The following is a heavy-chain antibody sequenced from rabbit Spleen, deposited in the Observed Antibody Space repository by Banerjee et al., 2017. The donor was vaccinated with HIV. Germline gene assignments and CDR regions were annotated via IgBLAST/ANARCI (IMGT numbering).Heavy chain of an antibody. CDR3: ARDGVFYVSSGWGLTRLDL. V-gene: IGHV1S47*01. CDR1: GFPFSNKA. J-gene: IGHJ3*01. Sequence: QEQLEESGGGLVKPEGSLTLTCKASGFPFSNKAVMCWVRQAPGKGLEWIGCIGSNSGNTYYASWAKGRFTISTSTSLNTVTLQMTSLTAADTATYFCARDGVFYVSSGWGLTRLDLWGPGTLVTVS. CDR2: IGSNSGNT. D-gene: IGHD4-1*01.